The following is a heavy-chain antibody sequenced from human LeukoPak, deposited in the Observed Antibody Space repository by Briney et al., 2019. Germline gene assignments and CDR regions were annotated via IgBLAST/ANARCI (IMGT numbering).Heavy chain of an antibody. CDR2: TWYDGSNK. Sequence: PGGSLRLSCAASGFTFSSYGMHWVRQAPGKGLEWVAFTWYDGSNKNYADSVKGRFTISRDNSKSTLYLQMNSLRAEDTAVYYCARLLSNTFYYGSGSHLDYWGQGTLVTVSS. CDR1: GFTFSSYG. V-gene: IGHV3-33*01. CDR3: ARLLSNTFYYGSGSHLDY. J-gene: IGHJ4*02. D-gene: IGHD3-10*01.